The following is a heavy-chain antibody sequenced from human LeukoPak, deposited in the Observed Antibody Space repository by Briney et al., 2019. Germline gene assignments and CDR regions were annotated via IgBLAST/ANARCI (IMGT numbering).Heavy chain of an antibody. CDR1: GFTFSTAW. CDR2: IKSKSAGGTT. D-gene: IGHD4-17*01. CDR3: TTEYYGDYHY. V-gene: IGHV3-15*05. Sequence: GGSLRLSCATSGFTFSTAWMSWVRQAPGTGLEWVGRIKSKSAGGTTEYAASVKGGFTVSREDSKNTVYLQMDSLITEDTAMYYCTTEYYGDYHYWGQGTLVTVSS. J-gene: IGHJ4*02.